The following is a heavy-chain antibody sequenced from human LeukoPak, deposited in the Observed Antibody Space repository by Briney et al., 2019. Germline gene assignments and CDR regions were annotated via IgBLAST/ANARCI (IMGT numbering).Heavy chain of an antibody. CDR1: GYTFTSYY. V-gene: IGHV1-46*01. J-gene: IGHJ6*03. CDR3: ARDGTGYYPRGYYYYMDV. Sequence: ASVKVSCKASGYTFTSYYMHWVRQAPGQGLEWMGIINPSGGSTSYAQKFQGRVTMTRNTSISTAYMELSSLRSEDTAVYYCARDGTGYYPRGYYYYMDVWGKGTTVTISS. CDR2: INPSGGST. D-gene: IGHD3/OR15-3a*01.